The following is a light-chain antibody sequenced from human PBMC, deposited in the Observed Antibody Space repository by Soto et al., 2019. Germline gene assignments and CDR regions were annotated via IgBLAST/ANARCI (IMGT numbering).Light chain of an antibody. CDR1: SSDVGSYNL. CDR2: EVS. Sequence: QSALTQPASVSGSPGQSITISCTGTSSDVGSYNLVSWYQQHPGKAPKLMIYEVSKQPSGGSNRFSGSKSGNTASLTISGLQAEDEADYYCCSYSGSSTLVFGGGTQLTVL. V-gene: IGLV2-23*02. J-gene: IGLJ2*01. CDR3: CSYSGSSTLV.